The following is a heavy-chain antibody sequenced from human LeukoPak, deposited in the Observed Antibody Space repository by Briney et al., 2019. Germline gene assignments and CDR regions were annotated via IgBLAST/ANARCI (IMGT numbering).Heavy chain of an antibody. Sequence: SETLSLTCTVSGGSISSSSYYWGWIRQSPGKGLEWIGNIYYSGSTYYNSPLKSRVTISVDTFKNQFSLKMSSVTAADTAVYYCARGRSSYYDSGGYYYLMYWGQGTLVTVSS. CDR1: GGSISSSSYY. CDR3: ARGRSSYYDSGGYYYLMY. CDR2: IYYSGST. D-gene: IGHD3-22*01. J-gene: IGHJ1*01. V-gene: IGHV4-39*07.